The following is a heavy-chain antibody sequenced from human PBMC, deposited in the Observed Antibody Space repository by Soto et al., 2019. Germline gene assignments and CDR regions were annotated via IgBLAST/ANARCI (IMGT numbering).Heavy chain of an antibody. V-gene: IGHV3-21*01. D-gene: IGHD3-10*01. J-gene: IGHJ4*02. Sequence: EVQLVESGGGLVKPGGSLRLSCAASGFTFSSYSMNWVRQAPGKGLEWVSSISSSSSYIYYADSVKGRFTISRDNAKNSLYLQMNSLRADDTAVYYCARGGTMVRGVDFDYWGQGTLVTVSS. CDR3: ARGGTMVRGVDFDY. CDR2: ISSSSSYI. CDR1: GFTFSSYS.